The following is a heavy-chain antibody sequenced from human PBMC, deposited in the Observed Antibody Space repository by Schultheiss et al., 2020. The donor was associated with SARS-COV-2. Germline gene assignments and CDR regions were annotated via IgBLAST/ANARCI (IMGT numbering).Heavy chain of an antibody. Sequence: SETLSLTCAVYGGSFSSYYWSWIRQPPGKGLEWIGYIYYSGSTNYNPSLKSRVTISVDTSKNQFSLKLSSVTAADTAVYYCARGEIAYYDILTGLDAFDIWGQGTMVTVSS. J-gene: IGHJ3*02. D-gene: IGHD3-9*01. CDR3: ARGEIAYYDILTGLDAFDI. V-gene: IGHV4-59*08. CDR2: IYYSGST. CDR1: GGSFSSYY.